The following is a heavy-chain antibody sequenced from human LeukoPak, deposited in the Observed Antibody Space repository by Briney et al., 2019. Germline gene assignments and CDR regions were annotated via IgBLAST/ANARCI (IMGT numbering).Heavy chain of an antibody. D-gene: IGHD6-19*01. J-gene: IGHJ4*02. CDR3: AREKSSGWYL. Sequence: PSETLSLTCTVSGGSISSGGYCWSCLRQHPGQGLEWIGYIYYSGSTYYNPSLKSRVTISVNTSKTQFSLKLSSVTAADTAVYYCAREKSSGWYLRGQGTLVTVSS. CDR1: GGSISSGGYC. V-gene: IGHV4-31*03. CDR2: IYYSGST.